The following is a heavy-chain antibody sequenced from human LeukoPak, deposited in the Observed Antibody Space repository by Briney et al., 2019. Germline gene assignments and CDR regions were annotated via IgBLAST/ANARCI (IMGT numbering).Heavy chain of an antibody. V-gene: IGHV1-2*02. D-gene: IGHD3-10*01. CDR2: INPNSGGT. CDR3: ARDLKAGSGSYYFF. J-gene: IGHJ4*02. Sequence: ASVKVSCKASGYTFTGYYMHWVRQAPGQGLEWMGWINPNSGGTNYAQKFQGRVTMTRDTSISTAYMELSRLRSDDTAVYHCARDLKAGSGSYYFFWGQGTLVTVSS. CDR1: GYTFTGYY.